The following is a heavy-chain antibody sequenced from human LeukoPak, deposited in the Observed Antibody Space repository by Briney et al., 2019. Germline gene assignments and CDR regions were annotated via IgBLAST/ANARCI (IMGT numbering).Heavy chain of an antibody. Sequence: ASVKVSCKASGFTFTSSAVQWVRQARGQRLEWIGWIVVGSGNTNYAQKFQERVTITRDMSTSTAYMELSSLRSEDTAVYYCAAGEEVGANHYYYGMDVWGQGTTVTVSS. V-gene: IGHV1-58*01. D-gene: IGHD1-26*01. J-gene: IGHJ6*02. CDR3: AAGEEVGANHYYYGMDV. CDR2: IVVGSGNT. CDR1: GFTFTSSA.